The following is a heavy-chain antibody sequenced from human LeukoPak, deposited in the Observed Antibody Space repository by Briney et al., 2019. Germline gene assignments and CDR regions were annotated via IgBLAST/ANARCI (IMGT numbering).Heavy chain of an antibody. CDR2: IYYSGST. CDR3: ARLSPGSGWYVY. D-gene: IGHD6-19*01. CDR1: SGSISSYY. V-gene: IGHV4-59*01. Sequence: SETLSLTCTVSSGSISSYYWSWIRQPPGKGLEWIGYIYYSGSTNYNPSLKSRVTISVDTSKNQFSLKLSSVTAADTAVYYCARLSPGSGWYVYWGQGTLVTVSS. J-gene: IGHJ4*02.